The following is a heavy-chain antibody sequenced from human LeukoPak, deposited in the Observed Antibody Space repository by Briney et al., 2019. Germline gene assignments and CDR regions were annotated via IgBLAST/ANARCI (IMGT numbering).Heavy chain of an antibody. CDR2: ISSSSRDI. CDR1: GFTFTSYA. Sequence: GGSLRLSCAASGFTFTSYAMNWVRQAPGKGLEWVSSISSSSRDINYADSVKGRFTISRDNAWNSLYLQMDSLRAEDTAVYYCARDSDSSGHYYMDYFDYWGQGALVTVSS. D-gene: IGHD3-22*01. CDR3: ARDSDSSGHYYMDYFDY. V-gene: IGHV3-21*01. J-gene: IGHJ4*02.